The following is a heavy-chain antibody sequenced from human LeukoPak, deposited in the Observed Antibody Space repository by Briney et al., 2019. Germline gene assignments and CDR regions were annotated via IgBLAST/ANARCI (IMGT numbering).Heavy chain of an antibody. CDR3: ARGGGLDV. D-gene: IGHD3-16*01. V-gene: IGHV3-7*03. CDR2: INHNGNVN. CDR1: GFTFSSYA. Sequence: GGSLRLSCAASGFTFSSYAMHWARQAPGKGLEWVASINHNGNVNYYVDSVKGRFTISRDNAKNSLYLQMSNLRAEDTAVYFCARGGGLDVWGQGATVTVSS. J-gene: IGHJ6*02.